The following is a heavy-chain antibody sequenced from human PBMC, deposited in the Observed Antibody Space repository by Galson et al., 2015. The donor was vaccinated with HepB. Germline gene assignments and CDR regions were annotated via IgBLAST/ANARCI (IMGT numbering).Heavy chain of an antibody. D-gene: IGHD3-22*01. CDR3: ARDDDSSGYSSNAFDI. V-gene: IGHV3-30-3*01. Sequence: SLRLSCAASGFTFSRYAMHWVRQAPGKGLEWVAVISYDGSNKYYADSVKGRFTISRDNSKNTLYLQMNSLRAEDTAVYYCARDDDSSGYSSNAFDIWGQGTMVTVSS. CDR2: ISYDGSNK. J-gene: IGHJ3*02. CDR1: GFTFSRYA.